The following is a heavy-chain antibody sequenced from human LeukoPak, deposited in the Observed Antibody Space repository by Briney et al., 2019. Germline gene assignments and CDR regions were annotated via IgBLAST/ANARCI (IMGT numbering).Heavy chain of an antibody. Sequence: ASVKVSCKASGYTFTSYYMHWVRQAPGQGLEWMGIINPSGGSTSYAQKFQGRVTMTRDMSTSTVYMELSSLRSEDTAVYFCAKGDKMLTWRRTYNRFDPWGQGTLVTVSS. CDR3: AKGDKMLTWRRTYNRFDP. J-gene: IGHJ5*02. D-gene: IGHD3-16*01. V-gene: IGHV1-46*01. CDR1: GYTFTSYY. CDR2: INPSGGST.